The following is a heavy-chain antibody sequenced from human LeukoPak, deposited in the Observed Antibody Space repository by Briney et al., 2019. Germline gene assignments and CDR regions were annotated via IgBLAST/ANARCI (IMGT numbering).Heavy chain of an antibody. CDR1: GGSLSGYY. V-gene: IGHV4-34*01. Sequence: PSETLSLTCAVYGGSLSGYYWRWIRQPPGKGLEWIGEINHSGSTNYNPSLKSRVTITVDTSKNQFSLKLSSVTAADTAVYYCARGRISSWYYYYMDVWGKGTTVTVSS. J-gene: IGHJ6*03. D-gene: IGHD6-13*01. CDR2: INHSGST. CDR3: ARGRISSWYYYYMDV.